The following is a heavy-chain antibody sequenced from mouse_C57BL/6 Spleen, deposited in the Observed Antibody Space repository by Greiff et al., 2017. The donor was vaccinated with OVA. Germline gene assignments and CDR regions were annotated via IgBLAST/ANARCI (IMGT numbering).Heavy chain of an antibody. CDR1: GYSFTGYY. V-gene: IGHV1-42*01. CDR3: ARPSYGSSWFAY. CDR2: INPSTGGT. Sequence: EVKLVESGPELVKPGASVKISCKASGYSFTGYYMNWVKQSPEKSLEWIGEINPSTGGTTYNQKFKAKATLTVDKSSSTAYMQLKSLTSEDSAVYYCARPSYGSSWFAYWGQGTLVTVSA. D-gene: IGHD1-1*01. J-gene: IGHJ3*01.